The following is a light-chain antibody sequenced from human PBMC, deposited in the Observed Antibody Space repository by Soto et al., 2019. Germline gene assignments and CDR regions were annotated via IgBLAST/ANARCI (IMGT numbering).Light chain of an antibody. J-gene: IGLJ2*01. CDR2: RNN. CDR1: SSNIGSNY. CDR3: AAWDGSLSVV. V-gene: IGLV1-47*01. Sequence: QSVLTQPPSASGTPGQRVTISCSGSSSNIGSNYVYWYQQLPGTAPKLLIYRNNQRPSGVPDRFSGSKSGTSASLAISGLRSEDEADYYCAAWDGSLSVVFGGRTKLTVL.